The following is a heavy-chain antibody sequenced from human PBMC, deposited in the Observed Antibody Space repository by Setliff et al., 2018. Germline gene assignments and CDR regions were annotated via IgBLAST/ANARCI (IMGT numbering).Heavy chain of an antibody. CDR2: INHSGST. J-gene: IGHJ6*03. V-gene: IGHV4-34*01. CDR1: GGSFSGYY. Sequence: ETLSLTCAVYGGSFSGYYWSWIRQPPGKGLEWIGEINHSGSTNYNPSLKSRVTISVDTSKNQFSLKLSSVTAADTAVYYCARGFAAEYSSGWGTWYYYYYMDVWGKGTTVTVSS. CDR3: ARGFAAEYSSGWGTWYYYYYMDV. D-gene: IGHD6-19*01.